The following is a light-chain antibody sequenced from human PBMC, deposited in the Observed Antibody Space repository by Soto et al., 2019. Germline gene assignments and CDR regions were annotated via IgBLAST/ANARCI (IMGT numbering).Light chain of an antibody. Sequence: EIVMTQSPATLSVSPGERATLSCRASQSITSNLAWYQQKPGQAPRLLIYAASTRATGIPTRFSGSGSGTEFTLTISSLQSEDFAVYYCQQYNNWPPPWSFGQGTKVEIK. J-gene: IGKJ1*01. CDR1: QSITSN. CDR2: AAS. CDR3: QQYNNWPPPWS. V-gene: IGKV3-15*01.